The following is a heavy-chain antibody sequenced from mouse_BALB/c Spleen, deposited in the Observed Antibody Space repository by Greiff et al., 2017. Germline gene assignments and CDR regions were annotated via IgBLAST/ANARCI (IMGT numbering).Heavy chain of an antibody. V-gene: IGHV5-4*02. Sequence: EVKLMESGGGLVKPGGSLKLSCAASGFTFSDYYMYWVRQTPEKRLEWVATISDGGSYTYYPDSVKGRFTISRDNAKNNLYLQMSGLKSEDTAMYYCARDREATPYFDYWGQGTTLTVSS. D-gene: IGHD3-2*02. CDR2: ISDGGSYT. CDR1: GFTFSDYY. CDR3: ARDREATPYFDY. J-gene: IGHJ2*01.